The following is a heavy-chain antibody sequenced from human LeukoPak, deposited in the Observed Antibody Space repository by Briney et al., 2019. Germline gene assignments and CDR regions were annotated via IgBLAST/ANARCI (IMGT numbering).Heavy chain of an antibody. V-gene: IGHV4-34*01. Sequence: PSETLSLTCAVYGGYFSGYYWSWIRQPPGKGLEWIGEINHSGSTNYNPSLKSRVTISVDTSKNQFSLKLSSVTAADTAVYYCARRPHDYYDSSGYYFDYWGQGTLVTVSS. CDR1: GGYFSGYY. CDR2: INHSGST. D-gene: IGHD3-22*01. CDR3: ARRPHDYYDSSGYYFDY. J-gene: IGHJ4*02.